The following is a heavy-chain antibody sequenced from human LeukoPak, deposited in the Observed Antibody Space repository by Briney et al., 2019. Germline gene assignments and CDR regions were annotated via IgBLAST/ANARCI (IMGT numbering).Heavy chain of an antibody. CDR2: IYSGGST. Sequence: GGSLRFSCAASGFTVSSNYMSWVRQAPGKGLEWVSVIYSGGSTYYADSVKGRFTISRDNSKNTLYLQMNSLRAEDTAVYYCAREAGSSWYVFDYWGQGTLVTVSS. CDR3: AREAGSSWYVFDY. CDR1: GFTVSSNY. J-gene: IGHJ4*02. V-gene: IGHV3-53*01. D-gene: IGHD6-13*01.